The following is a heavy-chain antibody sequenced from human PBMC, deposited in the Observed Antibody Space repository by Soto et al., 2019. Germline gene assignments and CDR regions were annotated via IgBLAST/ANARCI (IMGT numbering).Heavy chain of an antibody. J-gene: IGHJ4*02. D-gene: IGHD3-3*01. CDR3: AKGLHYDFWTPYY. Sequence: GGSLRLSCAASGFTFSSYAMSWVRQAPGKGLEWVSAISGSGGSTYYADSVKGRFTISRDNPKTTLYLQMNSLRAEDTAVYYCAKGLHYDFWTPYYWGQGTLVTVSS. CDR1: GFTFSSYA. CDR2: ISGSGGST. V-gene: IGHV3-23*01.